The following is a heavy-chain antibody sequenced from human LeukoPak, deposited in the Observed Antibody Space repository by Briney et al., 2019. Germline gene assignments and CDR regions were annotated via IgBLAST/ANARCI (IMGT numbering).Heavy chain of an antibody. J-gene: IGHJ4*02. Sequence: ASVKVSCKASGYTFTGYYMHWVRQAPGLGFEWMGWINPKSGGTSYPQKFQGRLTMTRDTSISTAYMELSRLRSDDTAVYYCVPSANYYYFDYWGQGTLVTVSS. CDR2: INPKSGGT. CDR1: GYTFTGYY. D-gene: IGHD4/OR15-4a*01. CDR3: VPSANYYYFDY. V-gene: IGHV1-2*02.